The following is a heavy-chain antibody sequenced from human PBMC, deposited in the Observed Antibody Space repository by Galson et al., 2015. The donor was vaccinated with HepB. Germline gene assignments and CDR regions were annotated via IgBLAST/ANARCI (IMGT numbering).Heavy chain of an antibody. V-gene: IGHV3-30-3*01. CDR2: ISYDGSYK. Sequence: LRLSCAASGLIFSGYTMHWVRQAPGKGLEWVADISYDGSYKDYAESVRGRFTISGDNSKNTLYLQMNSLRPDDTAIYYCARDRDYARTAGLDSWGQGTLVAVSS. D-gene: IGHD4-17*01. CDR1: GLIFSGYT. J-gene: IGHJ4*02. CDR3: ARDRDYARTAGLDS.